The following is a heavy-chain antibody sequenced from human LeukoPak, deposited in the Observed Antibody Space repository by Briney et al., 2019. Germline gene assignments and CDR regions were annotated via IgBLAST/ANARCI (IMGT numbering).Heavy chain of an antibody. J-gene: IGHJ5*02. V-gene: IGHV4-61*01. CDR1: GGSVSSGSSY. CDR3: ARGNDVLTS. D-gene: IGHD3-9*01. CDR2: IYYSGST. Sequence: SETLSLARTVSGGSVSSGSSYWSWLRQPPGKELEWIGDIYYSGSTNYNSSLKSRVTISVDTSKNQFSLKLSSVTAADTAVYYCARGNDVLTSWGQGTLVTVSS.